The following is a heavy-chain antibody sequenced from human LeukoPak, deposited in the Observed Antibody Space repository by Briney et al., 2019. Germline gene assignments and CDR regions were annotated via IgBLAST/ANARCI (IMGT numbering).Heavy chain of an antibody. CDR3: ARGQTTVTTHDAFDI. CDR2: IIPIFGTA. Sequence: SVKVSCKASGGTFSSYAISWVRQAPGQGLEWMGGIIPIFGTANYAQKFQGRVTITTDESTNTAYMELSSLRSEDTAVYYCARGQTTVTTHDAFDIWGQGTMVTVSS. CDR1: GGTFSSYA. V-gene: IGHV1-69*05. J-gene: IGHJ3*02. D-gene: IGHD4-17*01.